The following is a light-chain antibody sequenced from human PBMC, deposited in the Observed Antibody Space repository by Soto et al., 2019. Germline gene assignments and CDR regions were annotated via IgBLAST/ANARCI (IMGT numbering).Light chain of an antibody. CDR1: QSVNNNY. CDR2: DAS. J-gene: IGKJ2*01. Sequence: EIVLTQSPGTLSLSPGERATLSCRASQSVNNNYLAWYQQKPGQAPRLLIYDASTRATGISDRFSGSGSGTDFTLTISRLESDDVGVFYCHLYNRFPYTFGRGTKLEIK. CDR3: HLYNRFPYT. V-gene: IGKV3-20*01.